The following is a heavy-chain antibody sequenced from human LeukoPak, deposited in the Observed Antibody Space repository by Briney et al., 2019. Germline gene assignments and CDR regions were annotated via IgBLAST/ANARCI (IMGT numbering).Heavy chain of an antibody. J-gene: IGHJ4*02. V-gene: IGHV1-46*01. CDR1: GYTFTSYY. D-gene: IGHD3-22*01. CDR2: INPSGGST. CDR3: ARGGWNYDSSGYLSPFDY. Sequence: ASVKVSCKASGYTFTSYYIHWVRQAPGQGLEWMGIINPSGGSTSSAQKFQGRVTMTRDMSTSPVYMELSSLRSEDTAVYYCARGGWNYDSSGYLSPFDYWGQGTLVTVSS.